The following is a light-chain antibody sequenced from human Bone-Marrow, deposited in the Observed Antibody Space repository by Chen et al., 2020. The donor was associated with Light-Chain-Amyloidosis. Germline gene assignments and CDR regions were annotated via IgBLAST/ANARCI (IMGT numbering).Light chain of an antibody. J-gene: IGLJ1*01. Sequence: QSVLTQPPSVSGAPGQRVTIPCTGCSSNIGAGYDVHWYQQLPGTAPKLLIYANDNRPSGVPDRFPGSKSGTSASLAITGLQAEDEADYYCQSYDTRLSGLYVFGTGTKVTVL. CDR2: AND. CDR3: QSYDTRLSGLYV. CDR1: SSNIGAGYD. V-gene: IGLV1-40*01.